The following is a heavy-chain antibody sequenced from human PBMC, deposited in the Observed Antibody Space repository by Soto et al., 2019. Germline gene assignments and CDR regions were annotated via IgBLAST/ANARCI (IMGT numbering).Heavy chain of an antibody. CDR1: GFTFSNAW. Sequence: GGSLRLSCAASGFTFSNAWMNWVRQAPGKGLEWVGRIKSKTDGGTTDYAAPGKGRFTISRDDSKNTLYLQMNSLKTEDTAVYYCTTEIIQLWPTDAFDIWGQGTMVTVSS. J-gene: IGHJ3*02. D-gene: IGHD5-18*01. CDR3: TTEIIQLWPTDAFDI. V-gene: IGHV3-15*07. CDR2: IKSKTDGGTT.